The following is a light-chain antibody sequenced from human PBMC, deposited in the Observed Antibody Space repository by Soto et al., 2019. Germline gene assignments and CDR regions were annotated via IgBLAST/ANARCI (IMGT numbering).Light chain of an antibody. CDR1: SSDVGGYKY. Sequence: QSVLTQPASVSGSPGQSITISCTGTSSDVGGYKYVSWYQQHPGKAPKLMIYDVSTRRSGVSNRFSGSKSGNTASLTISGLQAEDEADYYCSSYTSSSSVVFGGGTKLTVL. V-gene: IGLV2-14*01. J-gene: IGLJ2*01. CDR3: SSYTSSSSVV. CDR2: DVS.